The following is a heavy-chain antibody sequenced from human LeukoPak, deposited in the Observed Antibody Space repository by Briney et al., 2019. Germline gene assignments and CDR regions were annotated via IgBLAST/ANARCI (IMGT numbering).Heavy chain of an antibody. V-gene: IGHV4-39*01. J-gene: IGHJ4*02. Sequence: SETLSLTCTVSGGSISSSSYYWGWIRQPPGKGLEWIGSIYYSGSTYYNPSLKSRVTISVDTSKNQLSLKLSSVTAADTAVYYCARPYYYDSSFFDYWGQGTLVTVSS. CDR2: IYYSGST. CDR3: ARPYYYDSSFFDY. D-gene: IGHD3-22*01. CDR1: GGSISSSSYY.